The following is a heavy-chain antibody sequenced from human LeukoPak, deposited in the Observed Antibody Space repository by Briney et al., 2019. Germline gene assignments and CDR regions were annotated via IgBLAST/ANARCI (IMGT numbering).Heavy chain of an antibody. J-gene: IGHJ3*02. CDR2: IKHDASEK. V-gene: IGHV3-7*04. CDR1: GFTFSDYW. Sequence: GGSLRLSCVASGFTFSDYWMSGVRQAPGKGLEWVAHIKHDASEKYYVDSVKGRFTISRDNAKNSLYLPMNSLRAEDTAVYYCARTTKYSFDIWGQGTMVTVSS. D-gene: IGHD2/OR15-2a*01. CDR3: ARTTKYSFDI.